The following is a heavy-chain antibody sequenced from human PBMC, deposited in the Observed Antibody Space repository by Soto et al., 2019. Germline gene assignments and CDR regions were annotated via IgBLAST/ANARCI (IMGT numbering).Heavy chain of an antibody. CDR1: GFTFSTYG. D-gene: IGHD3-3*01. CDR2: ISSDGSSI. CDR3: AKEPLLRFLQWLLFD. Sequence: QVQLVESGGGVVQPGRSLRLSCTASGFTFSTYGMHWVRQAPGKGLEWVAVISSDGSSIYYADSVKGRFTISRDNSKNTLYLQMNSLRAEDTAVYYCAKEPLLRFLQWLLFDWGQGTLVTVSS. V-gene: IGHV3-30*18. J-gene: IGHJ4*02.